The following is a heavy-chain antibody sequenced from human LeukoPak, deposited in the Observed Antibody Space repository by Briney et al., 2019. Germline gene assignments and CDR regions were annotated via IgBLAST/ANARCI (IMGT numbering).Heavy chain of an antibody. CDR1: GFTFSNYW. CDR3: ASQGVYSGSDLDYFDY. V-gene: IGHV3-7*01. CDR2: IKEDGSEK. D-gene: IGHD5-12*01. J-gene: IGHJ4*02. Sequence: TGGSLRLSCAASGFTFSNYWMSWVRQAPGKGLEWVANIKEDGSEKYYVDSVKGRFTISRDNAKNSVYLQMKSLRVEDMAVYYCASQGVYSGSDLDYFDYWGQGALVTVSS.